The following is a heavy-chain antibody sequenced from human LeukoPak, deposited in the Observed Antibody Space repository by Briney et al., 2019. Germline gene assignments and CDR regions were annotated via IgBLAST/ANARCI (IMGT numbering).Heavy chain of an antibody. CDR2: IYSGGNT. J-gene: IGHJ4*02. V-gene: IGHV3-66*02. D-gene: IGHD3-10*01. CDR3: ARDGGEHYYKN. CDR1: GFTFTSNY. Sequence: GGSLRLSCAVSGFTFTSNYMSWVRQAPGKGMEWVSVIYSGGNTYYADSVMGRFTISRDSSKNTLYLQMNSLRPEDTAVYYCARDGGEHYYKNWGQGTLVTVSS.